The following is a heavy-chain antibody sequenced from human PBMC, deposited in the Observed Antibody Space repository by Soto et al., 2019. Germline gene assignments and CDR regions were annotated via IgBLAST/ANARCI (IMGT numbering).Heavy chain of an antibody. CDR2: IYYSGST. J-gene: IGHJ4*02. CDR1: GGSISSGGYY. D-gene: IGHD6-13*01. V-gene: IGHV4-31*03. Sequence: QVQLQESGPGLVKPSQTLSLTCTVSGGSISSGGYYWRWLRQHPGKGLEWIGYIYYSGSTYYNPSLKSRVTISVDTSKNQFSLKLSSVTAADTAVYYCARGVIAAAGHRSPLVDYWGQGTLVTVSS. CDR3: ARGVIAAAGHRSPLVDY.